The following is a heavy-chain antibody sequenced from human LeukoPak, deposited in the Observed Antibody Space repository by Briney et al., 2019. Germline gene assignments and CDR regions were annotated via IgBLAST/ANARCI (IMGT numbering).Heavy chain of an antibody. CDR2: INPNSGGT. CDR3: ATEWSDFWGGYVAFDI. D-gene: IGHD3-3*01. CDR1: GYTFTGYY. J-gene: IGHJ3*02. V-gene: IGHV1-2*02. Sequence: ASVKVSCKASGYTFTGYYMHWVRQAPGQGLEWMGWINPNSGGTNYAQKFQGRVTMTRDTSISTAYMELSRLRSDDTAVYYCATEWSDFWGGYVAFDIWGQGTMVTVSS.